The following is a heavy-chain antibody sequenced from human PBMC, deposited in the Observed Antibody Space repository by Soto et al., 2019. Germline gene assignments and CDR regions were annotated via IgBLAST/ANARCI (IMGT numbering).Heavy chain of an antibody. J-gene: IGHJ5*02. CDR3: ARERTGTTSNWFDP. Sequence: QVQLVQSGAEVKKPGASVKVSCKASGYTFTSYDINWVRQATGHGLKWMGWMNPNSGNTVYAQKFQGRVTMTRDTSISTAYMELSSLRSEDTAVYYCARERTGTTSNWFDPWGQGTLVTVSS. D-gene: IGHD1-7*01. V-gene: IGHV1-8*01. CDR1: GYTFTSYD. CDR2: MNPNSGNT.